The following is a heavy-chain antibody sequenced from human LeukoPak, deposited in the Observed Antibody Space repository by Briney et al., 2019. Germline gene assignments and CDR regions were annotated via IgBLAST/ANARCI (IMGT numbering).Heavy chain of an antibody. CDR2: IYYSGST. CDR1: GGSISSYY. J-gene: IGHJ4*02. V-gene: IGHV4-59*01. Sequence: SETLSLTCTVSGGSISSYYWSWIPQPPGKGLEGIGYIYYSGSTNYSPSLKSRVTIAVDTSKNQFSLKLSSVTAADTAVYYCARVPLWDSSSYYLDYWGQGTLVTVSS. D-gene: IGHD3-22*01. CDR3: ARVPLWDSSSYYLDY.